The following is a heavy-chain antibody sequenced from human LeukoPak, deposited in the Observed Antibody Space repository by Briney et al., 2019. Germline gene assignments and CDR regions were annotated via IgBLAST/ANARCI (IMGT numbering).Heavy chain of an antibody. D-gene: IGHD3-10*01. CDR3: ARAGGTMVRGVIINTYYFDY. CDR2: ISYDGSNK. J-gene: IGHJ4*02. V-gene: IGHV3-30-3*01. CDR1: GFTFSSYA. Sequence: GGSLRLSCAASGFTFSSYAMHWVRQAPGKGLEWVAVISYDGSNKYYADSVKGRFTISRDNSKNTLYLQMNSLRAEDTAVYYCARAGGTMVRGVIINTYYFDYWGQGTLVTVSS.